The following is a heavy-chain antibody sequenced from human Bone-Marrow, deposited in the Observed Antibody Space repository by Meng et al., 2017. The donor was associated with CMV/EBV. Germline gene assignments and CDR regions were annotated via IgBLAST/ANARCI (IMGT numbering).Heavy chain of an antibody. V-gene: IGHV1-2*02. J-gene: IGHJ5*02. CDR1: GNTFTGYY. D-gene: IGHD3-10*01. CDR2: INPNSGGT. CDR3: ARDRHTMVRGVNNWFDP. Sequence: ASVKVSCKASGNTFTGYYMHWVRQAPGQGLEWMGWINPNSGGTNYAQKFQGRVTMTRDTSISTAYMELSRLRSDDTAVYYCARDRHTMVRGVNNWFDPWGQGTLVTVSS.